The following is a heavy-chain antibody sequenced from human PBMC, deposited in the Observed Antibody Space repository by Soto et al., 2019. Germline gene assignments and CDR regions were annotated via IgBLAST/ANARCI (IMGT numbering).Heavy chain of an antibody. CDR1: GYTFTSYG. Sequence: QVHLVQSGAEVKKPGASVKVSCKASGYTFTSYGITWVRQAPGQGLEWMGWISAHNGNTDYAQKLQGRVIVTRDTSTSTAYIELRSLRSDDTAVYYYARGRYGYYWGQGALVTVSS. CDR2: ISAHNGNT. D-gene: IGHD1-1*01. V-gene: IGHV1-18*01. J-gene: IGHJ4*02. CDR3: ARGRYGYY.